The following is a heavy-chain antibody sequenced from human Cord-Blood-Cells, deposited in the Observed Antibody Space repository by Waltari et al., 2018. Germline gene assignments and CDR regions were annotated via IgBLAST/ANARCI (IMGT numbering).Heavy chain of an antibody. V-gene: IGHV4-34*01. Sequence: QVQLQQWGAGLLKPSETLSLTCAVYGGSFSGYYWSWIRQPPGKGLEWIGEINHSASTNYNPSLKSRVTISVDTSKNQFSLKLSSVTAADTAVYYCARAGTGDIVVVPAAIHYYYGMDVWGQGTTVTVSS. CDR3: ARAGTGDIVVVPAAIHYYYGMDV. J-gene: IGHJ6*02. CDR1: GGSFSGYY. CDR2: INHSAST. D-gene: IGHD2-2*02.